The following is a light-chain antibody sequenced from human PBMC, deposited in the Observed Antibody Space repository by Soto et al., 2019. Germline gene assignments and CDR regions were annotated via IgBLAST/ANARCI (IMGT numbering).Light chain of an antibody. V-gene: IGKV3-15*01. CDR3: QQYNNWPRT. Sequence: EIVMTQSPATLSVSPGERATLSCRASQSVSSNLAWYQQTPGKAPRLLIYVASTRATGIPARFSGSGSGTAFTLTISSLQSEDFAVYYCQQYNNWPRTFGQGTKLEIK. CDR2: VAS. CDR1: QSVSSN. J-gene: IGKJ2*01.